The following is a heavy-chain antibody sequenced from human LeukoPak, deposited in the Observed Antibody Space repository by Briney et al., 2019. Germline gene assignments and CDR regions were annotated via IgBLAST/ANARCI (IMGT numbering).Heavy chain of an antibody. CDR3: AKSYCGGDCYSVVYYYYGMDV. CDR2: ISGSGGST. V-gene: IGHV3-23*01. D-gene: IGHD2-21*02. J-gene: IGHJ6*02. CDR1: GFTFSSNA. Sequence: GGSLRLSCAASGFTFSSNAMSWVRQAPGKGLEWVSGISGSGGSTYYADSVKGRFTISRDNSKNTLYLQMNSLRAEDTAVYYCAKSYCGGDCYSVVYYYYGMDVWGQGTTVTVSS.